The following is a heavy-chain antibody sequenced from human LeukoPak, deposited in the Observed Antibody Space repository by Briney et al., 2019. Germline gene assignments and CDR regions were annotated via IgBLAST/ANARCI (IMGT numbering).Heavy chain of an antibody. J-gene: IGHJ4*02. V-gene: IGHV1-2*02. CDR1: GYTFTGYY. D-gene: IGHD6-13*01. CDR3: ARTVSTPRGSWYGTRFDY. Sequence: ASVKVSCKASGYTFTGYYMHWVRQAPGQGLEWMGWINPNSDGTNYAQKFQGRVTMTRDTSISTAYMELSRLRSDDTAVYYCARTVSTPRGSWYGTRFDYWGQGTLVTVSS. CDR2: INPNSDGT.